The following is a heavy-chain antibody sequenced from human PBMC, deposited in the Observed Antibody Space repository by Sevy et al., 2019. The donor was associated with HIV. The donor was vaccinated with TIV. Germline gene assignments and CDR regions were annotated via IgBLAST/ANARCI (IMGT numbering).Heavy chain of an antibody. CDR3: ARDDGSSDLSPPNY. CDR2: IIAYNGNT. V-gene: IGHV1-18*01. Sequence: ASVKVSYKASGYTFTSYGISWVRQAPGQGLEWMGWIIAYNGNTNYAQKLQGRVTMTTDTSTSTAYMELRSLRSDDTAVYYCARDDGSSDLSPPNYWGQGTLVTVSS. CDR1: GYTFTSYG. D-gene: IGHD6-6*01. J-gene: IGHJ4*02.